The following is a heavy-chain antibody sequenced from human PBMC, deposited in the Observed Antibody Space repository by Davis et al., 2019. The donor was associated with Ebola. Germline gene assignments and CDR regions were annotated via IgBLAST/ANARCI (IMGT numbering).Heavy chain of an antibody. CDR1: GGPFNGYY. J-gene: IGHJ3*02. CDR3: AFVGVNTKGDARDI. V-gene: IGHV4-34*01. Sequence: SETLSLTCAVYGGPFNGYYWSWIRQPPGKGLEWIAEIDHSGTTNYNSSLKSRVTISVDTSKNQFSLKLISVTAADTAIYYCAFVGVNTKGDARDIWGQGTKVIVSS. CDR2: IDHSGTT. D-gene: IGHD1-26*01.